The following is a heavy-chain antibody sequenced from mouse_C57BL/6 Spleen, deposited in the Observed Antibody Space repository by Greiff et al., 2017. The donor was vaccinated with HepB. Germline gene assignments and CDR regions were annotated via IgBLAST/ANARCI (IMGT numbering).Heavy chain of an antibody. CDR3: ARDYYGSSLAY. CDR2: IHPNSGST. CDR1: GYTFTSYW. Sequence: QVPLQQPGAELVKPGASVKLSCKASGYTFTSYWMHWVKQRPGQGLEWIGMIHPNSGSTNYNEKFKSKATLTVDKSSSTAYMQLSSLTSEDSAVYYCARDYYGSSLAYWGQGTLVTVSA. J-gene: IGHJ3*01. V-gene: IGHV1-64*01. D-gene: IGHD1-1*01.